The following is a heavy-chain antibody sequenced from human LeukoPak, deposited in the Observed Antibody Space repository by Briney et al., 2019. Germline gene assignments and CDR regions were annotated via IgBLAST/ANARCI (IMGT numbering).Heavy chain of an antibody. CDR1: GFTFGDYA. CDR2: IRSKAYGGTT. D-gene: IGHD2-2*01. V-gene: IGHV3-49*03. CDR3: TRGTGDIVVVPADY. Sequence: GRSLRLSCTASGFTFGDYAMSWFRQAPGKGLEWVGFIRSKAYGGTTEYAASVKGRFTISRDDSKSIAYLQMNGLKTEDTAVYYCTRGTGDIVVVPADYWGQGTLVTVSS. J-gene: IGHJ4*02.